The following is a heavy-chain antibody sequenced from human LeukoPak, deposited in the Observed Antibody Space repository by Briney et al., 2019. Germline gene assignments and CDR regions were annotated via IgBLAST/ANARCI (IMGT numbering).Heavy chain of an antibody. J-gene: IGHJ4*02. Sequence: ASVKVSCKASGYTFTCYYMHWVRQAPGQGLEWMGWINPNSGGTNYAQKFQGRVTMTRDTSISAAYMELSRLRSDDTAVYYCAREGIVVVVAAFDYWGQGTLVTVSS. CDR2: INPNSGGT. V-gene: IGHV1-2*02. CDR3: AREGIVVVVAAFDY. D-gene: IGHD2-15*01. CDR1: GYTFTCYY.